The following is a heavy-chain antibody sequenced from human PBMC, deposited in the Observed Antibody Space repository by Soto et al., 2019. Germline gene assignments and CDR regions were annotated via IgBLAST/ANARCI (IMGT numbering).Heavy chain of an antibody. J-gene: IGHJ4*03. CDR2: INSDGSEK. CDR1: GSTFSNDW. CDR3: ARYCSGGSCYDY. V-gene: IGHV3-74*01. D-gene: IGHD2-15*01. Sequence: GVLRLSCAVSGSTFSNDWMHWVRQAPGKGLVWVSHINSDGSEKYYVDSVKGRFTISRDNAKNSLYLQMNSLRAEDTAVYYCARYCSGGSCYDYWGQGTLVTVSS.